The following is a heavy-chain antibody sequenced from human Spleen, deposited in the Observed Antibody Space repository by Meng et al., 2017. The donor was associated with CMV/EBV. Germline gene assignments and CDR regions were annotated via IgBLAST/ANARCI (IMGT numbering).Heavy chain of an antibody. CDR1: GFTFSSYS. V-gene: IGHV3-21*01. J-gene: IGHJ6*02. CDR2: ISSSSSYI. Sequence: GESLKISCAASGFTFSSYSMNWVRQAPGKGLEWVSSISSSSSYIYYADSVKGRFTISRDNAKNSLYLQMNSLRAEDTAVYYCARDPAVGAHVGGYGLDVWGHGTTVTVSS. D-gene: IGHD1-26*01. CDR3: ARDPAVGAHVGGYGLDV.